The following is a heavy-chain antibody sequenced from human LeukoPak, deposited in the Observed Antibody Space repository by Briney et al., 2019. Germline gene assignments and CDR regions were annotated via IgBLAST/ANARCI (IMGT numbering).Heavy chain of an antibody. D-gene: IGHD6-19*01. V-gene: IGHV3-48*01. J-gene: IGHJ3*02. Sequence: GGSLRLSCAASGFTFDDYGMSWVRQAPGKGLEWVSYISISTSSIDYADSVKGRFTISRDNAKNSLYLQMNSLRVEDTALYYCARGTARQWLAHDAFDIWGQGTMVTVSS. CDR3: ARGTARQWLAHDAFDI. CDR1: GFTFDDYG. CDR2: ISISTSSI.